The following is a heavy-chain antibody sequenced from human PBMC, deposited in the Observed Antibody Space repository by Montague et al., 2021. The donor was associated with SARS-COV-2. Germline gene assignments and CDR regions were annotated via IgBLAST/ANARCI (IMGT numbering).Heavy chain of an antibody. CDR2: ISDSGST. D-gene: IGHD3-10*01. Sequence: SETLSLTCSVSGTSITSYYWNWIRQPPGKGLEWIGYISDSGSTNYSPSLKSRVTMSVDTSKNQMSLKLTSVTAADTAVYYCARGCLSYCGAGSRCYGMDVWGQGTTVTVSS. V-gene: IGHV4-59*01. CDR3: ARGCLSYCGAGSRCYGMDV. J-gene: IGHJ6*02. CDR1: GTSITSYY.